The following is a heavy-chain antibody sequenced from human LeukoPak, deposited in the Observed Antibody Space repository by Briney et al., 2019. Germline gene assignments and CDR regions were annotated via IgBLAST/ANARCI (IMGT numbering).Heavy chain of an antibody. CDR3: ARGPESGSYYGWFDP. J-gene: IGHJ5*02. CDR1: GFTFSSYS. V-gene: IGHV3-21*04. Sequence: PGGSLRLSCAASGFTFSSYSMNWVRQAPGKGLEWVSSISSSSSYIYYADSVKGRFTISRDNSKNTLYLQMNSLRAEDTAVYYCARGPESGSYYGWFDPWGQGTLVTVSS. D-gene: IGHD1-26*01. CDR2: ISSSSSYI.